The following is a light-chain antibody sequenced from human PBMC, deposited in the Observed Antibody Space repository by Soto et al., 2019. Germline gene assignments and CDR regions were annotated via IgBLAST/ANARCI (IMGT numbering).Light chain of an antibody. J-gene: IGLJ2*01. Sequence: QSVLTQPPSASGTPGQRVTNSCSGSSSNIGSNYVYWYQQLPGTAPKLLIYRNNQRPSGVPDRFSGSKSGTSASLAISGLRSEEEADYYCAAWDDSLSVVFGGGTQLTVL. V-gene: IGLV1-47*01. CDR2: RNN. CDR3: AAWDDSLSVV. CDR1: SSNIGSNY.